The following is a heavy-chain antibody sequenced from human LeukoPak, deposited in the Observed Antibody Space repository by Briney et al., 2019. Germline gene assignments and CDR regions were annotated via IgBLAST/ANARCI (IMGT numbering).Heavy chain of an antibody. CDR2: ISSDGGRA. J-gene: IGHJ4*02. Sequence: PGGSLRLSCSASGFTFSSYAMHWVRQAPGKGLEFVSAISSDGGRAYYADSVKGRFTISRDNSKNALYLQMRSLRAEDMAVHDYVKKECASRYYFAYWGQGTLVTVSS. D-gene: IGHD2/OR15-2a*01. CDR3: VKKECASRYYFAY. CDR1: GFTFSSYA. V-gene: IGHV3-64D*06.